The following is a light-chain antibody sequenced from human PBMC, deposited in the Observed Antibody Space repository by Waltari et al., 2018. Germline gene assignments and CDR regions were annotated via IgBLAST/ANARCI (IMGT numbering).Light chain of an antibody. V-gene: IGKV1-6*01. CDR2: AAS. CDR1: QGIRND. J-gene: IGKJ1*01. Sequence: AIQMTQSPSSLSASVGDRVNIPCRASQGIRNDLGWYQQKPGKAPKLLIYAASSLQSGVPSRFSGSGSGTDFTLTISSLQPEDFATYYCLQDYNYPRTFGQGTKVEIK. CDR3: LQDYNYPRT.